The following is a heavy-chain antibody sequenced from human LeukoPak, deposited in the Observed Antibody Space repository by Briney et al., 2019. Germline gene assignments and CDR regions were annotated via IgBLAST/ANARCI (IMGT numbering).Heavy chain of an antibody. V-gene: IGHV1-18*01. J-gene: IGHJ4*02. CDR2: ISAYNGNT. CDR1: GYTFTSYG. CDR3: ARERSSEMATIQEFDY. D-gene: IGHD5-24*01. Sequence: GASVKVSCKASGYTFTSYGISWVRQAPGQGLEWMGWISAYNGNTNYAQKLQGRVTMTTDTSTSTAYMELRSLRSDDAAVYYCARERSSEMATIQEFDYWGQGTLVTVSS.